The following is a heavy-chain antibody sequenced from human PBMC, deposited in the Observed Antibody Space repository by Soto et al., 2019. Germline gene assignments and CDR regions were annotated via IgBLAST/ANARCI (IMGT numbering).Heavy chain of an antibody. J-gene: IGHJ4*02. V-gene: IGHV4-34*01. CDR2: INHSGST. Sequence: SETLSLTCAVDCGSFSGHYWSWIRQPPGKGLEWIGEINHSGSTNYNPSLKSRVTISVDTSKNQFSLKLSSVTAADTAVYYCARLRYGDYDYYFDYWGQGTLVTVSS. CDR3: ARLRYGDYDYYFDY. D-gene: IGHD4-17*01. CDR1: CGSFSGHY.